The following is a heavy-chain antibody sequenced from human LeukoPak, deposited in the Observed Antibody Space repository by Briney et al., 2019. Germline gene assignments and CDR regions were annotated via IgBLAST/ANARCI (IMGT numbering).Heavy chain of an antibody. D-gene: IGHD2-2*01. Sequence: SETLSLTCTVSGGSISLYYWSWIRQPPGKGLEWIGYIYYSGSTNFNPSPKSRVTISVDTSKNQFSLKLRSVTAADTAVYYCGRHSDPRSSSWGNWFDPWGQGTLVTVSS. CDR2: IYYSGST. V-gene: IGHV4-59*08. CDR1: GGSISLYY. J-gene: IGHJ5*02. CDR3: GRHSDPRSSSWGNWFDP.